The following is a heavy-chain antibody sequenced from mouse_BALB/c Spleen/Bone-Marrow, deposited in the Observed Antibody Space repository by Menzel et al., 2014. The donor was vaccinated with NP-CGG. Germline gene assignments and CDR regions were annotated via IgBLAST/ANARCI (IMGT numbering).Heavy chain of an antibody. Sequence: VQLKESGPELVKPGASVKISCKTSGYTFTEYTMHWVKQSHGRSLEWIGGINPNNGATSYNQKFKGKATLTVDKSSNTAYMELRSLTSEDSAVYFCARRQFGPAWFAYWGQGTLVTVSA. CDR3: ARRQFGPAWFAY. J-gene: IGHJ3*01. V-gene: IGHV1-22*01. CDR1: GYTFTEYT. D-gene: IGHD6-1*01. CDR2: INPNNGAT.